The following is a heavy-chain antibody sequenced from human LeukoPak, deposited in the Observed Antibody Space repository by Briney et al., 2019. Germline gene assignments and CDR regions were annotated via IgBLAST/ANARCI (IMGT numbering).Heavy chain of an antibody. CDR1: GGSISSGDYY. CDR3: AGVRYYDSSGYYYVAFDI. D-gene: IGHD3-22*01. Sequence: PSQTLSLTCTVSGGSISSGDYYWSWIRQPPGKGLEWIGYIYYSGSTYYNPSLKSRVTISVETSKNQFSLKLSSVTAADTAVYYCAGVRYYDSSGYYYVAFDIWGQGTMVTVSS. J-gene: IGHJ3*02. V-gene: IGHV4-30-4*08. CDR2: IYYSGST.